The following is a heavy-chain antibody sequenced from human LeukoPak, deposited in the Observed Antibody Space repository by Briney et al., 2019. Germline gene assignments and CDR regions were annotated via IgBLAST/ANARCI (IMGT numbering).Heavy chain of an antibody. CDR1: GFTFSSYG. J-gene: IGHJ4*02. Sequence: GGSLRLSCAASGFTFSSYGMHWVRQAPGKGLEWVAVISYDGSNKYYADSVKGRFTISRDNSKNTLYLQMNSLRAEDTAVYYCARSGESSGYLFLYYWGQGTLVTVSS. D-gene: IGHD6-19*01. CDR2: ISYDGSNK. V-gene: IGHV3-30*03. CDR3: ARSGESSGYLFLYY.